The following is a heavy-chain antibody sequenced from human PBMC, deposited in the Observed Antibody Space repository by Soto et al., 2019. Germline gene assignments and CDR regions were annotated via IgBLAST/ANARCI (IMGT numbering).Heavy chain of an antibody. CDR2: ISSSGNTI. V-gene: IGHV3-11*01. CDR1: EFTFSDYY. CDR3: ARRYSGGRAFDI. J-gene: IGHJ3*02. Sequence: QVQLVESGGGLVRPGESLRLSCAASEFTFSDYYMSWIRQAPGKGLEWVSYISSSGNTIYYADSVKGRFTISRDNAMNSLYLQMNSLRAEDTAVYYCARRYSGGRAFDICGQGTMVTVSS. D-gene: IGHD5-12*01.